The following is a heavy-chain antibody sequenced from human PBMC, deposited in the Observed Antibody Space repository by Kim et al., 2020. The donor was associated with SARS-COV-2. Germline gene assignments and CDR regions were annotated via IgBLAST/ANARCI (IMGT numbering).Heavy chain of an antibody. D-gene: IGHD3-9*01. J-gene: IGHJ4*02. CDR2: ISYDGSNK. CDR1: GFTFSSYG. CDR3: AKETPAGYDILTGYYTAPFDY. Sequence: GGSLRLSCAASGFTFSSYGMHWVRQAPGKGLEWVAVISYDGSNKYYADSVKGRFTISRDNSKNTLYLQMNSLRAEDTAVYYCAKETPAGYDILTGYYTAPFDYWGQGTLVTVSS. V-gene: IGHV3-30*18.